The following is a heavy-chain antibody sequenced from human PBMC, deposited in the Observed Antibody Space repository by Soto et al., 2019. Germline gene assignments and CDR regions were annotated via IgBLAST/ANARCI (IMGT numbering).Heavy chain of an antibody. D-gene: IGHD6-6*01. Sequence: SETLSLTCTVSGGSISSSSYYWGWIRQPPGKGLEWIGGIYYSGSTYYNPSLKSRVTISVDTSKNQFSLKLSSVTAADTAVYYCATSYSSSPGRWFDPWGQGTLVTVSS. J-gene: IGHJ5*02. CDR2: IYYSGST. V-gene: IGHV4-39*01. CDR1: GGSISSSSYY. CDR3: ATSYSSSPGRWFDP.